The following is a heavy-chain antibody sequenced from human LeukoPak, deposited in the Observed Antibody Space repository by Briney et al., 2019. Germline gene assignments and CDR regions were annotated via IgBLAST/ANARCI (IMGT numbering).Heavy chain of an antibody. V-gene: IGHV3-23*01. J-gene: IGHJ4*02. CDR1: GFTFSSYA. CDR3: AKAGSGWIFDN. Sequence: GGSLRLSCAASGFTFSSYAMSWVRQAPGKGLEWVSGISGSGVSTYYADSVKGRFTISRDNPKNTLYLQMNSLRAEDTAVYYCAKAGSGWIFDNWGQGTLVTVSS. CDR2: ISGSGVST. D-gene: IGHD6-19*01.